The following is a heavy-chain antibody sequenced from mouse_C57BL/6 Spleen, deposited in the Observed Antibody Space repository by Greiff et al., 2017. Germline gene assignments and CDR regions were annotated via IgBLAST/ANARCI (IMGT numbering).Heavy chain of an antibody. V-gene: IGHV1-15*01. CDR3: TPIPTVVATRYFDV. CDR1: GYTFTDYE. J-gene: IGHJ1*03. D-gene: IGHD1-1*01. CDR2: IDPETDGT. Sequence: QVQLQQSGAELVRPGASVTLSCKASGYTFTDYEMHWVKQTPVHGLEWIGAIDPETDGTAYNQKFKGKAILTADKSSSTAYMELLSLTSEDSAVYYCTPIPTVVATRYFDVWGTGTTVTVSS.